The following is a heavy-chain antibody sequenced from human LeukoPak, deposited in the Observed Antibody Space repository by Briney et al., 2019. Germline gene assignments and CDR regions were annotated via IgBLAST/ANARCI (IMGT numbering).Heavy chain of an antibody. Sequence: GGSLRLSCGGSGFTFRSFGMHWVLQAPGKGLEWLAVISHDGTNEFYTDSVKGRFTISRDNSKNTLYLQMNSLTAEDTAMYYCAKVYSDTNGYYWGVGVGIDNWGQGTLVTVSS. CDR2: ISHDGTNE. CDR3: AKVYSDTNGYYWGVGVGIDN. V-gene: IGHV3-30*18. CDR1: GFTFRSFG. J-gene: IGHJ4*02. D-gene: IGHD3-22*01.